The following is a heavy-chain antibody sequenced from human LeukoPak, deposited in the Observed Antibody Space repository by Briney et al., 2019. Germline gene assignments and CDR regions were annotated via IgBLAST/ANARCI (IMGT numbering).Heavy chain of an antibody. CDR2: SRNKGSSYNT. D-gene: IGHD1-26*01. J-gene: IGHJ4*02. CDR1: GFDFSDYY. CDR3: TRGLRGTWPWYFDS. V-gene: IGHV3-72*01. Sequence: PGGSLRLSCASTGFDFSDYYMDWFRQAPGKGLECVGRSRNKGSSYNTEYGASVKDRFSISRDASENSLHLQINSQKAEDTAVYNCTRGLRGTWPWYFDSWGQGALVTVSS.